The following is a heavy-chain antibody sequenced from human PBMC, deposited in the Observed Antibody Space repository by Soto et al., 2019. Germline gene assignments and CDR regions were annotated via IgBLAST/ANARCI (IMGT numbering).Heavy chain of an antibody. Sequence: QVQLVESGGGVVQPGRSLRLSCAASGFTFSSYGMHWVRQAPGKGLEWVAVISYDGSNKYYADSVKGRFTISRDNSKNTLYLQMNSLRAEDTVVYYCAKEMATATVDAFDIWGQGTMVTGSS. CDR1: GFTFSSYG. J-gene: IGHJ3*02. V-gene: IGHV3-30*18. D-gene: IGHD2-21*02. CDR2: ISYDGSNK. CDR3: AKEMATATVDAFDI.